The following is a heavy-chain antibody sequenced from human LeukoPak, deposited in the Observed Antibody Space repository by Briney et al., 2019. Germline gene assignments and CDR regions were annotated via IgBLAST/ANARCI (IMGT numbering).Heavy chain of an antibody. CDR1: GFTVSSSY. V-gene: IGHV3-66*01. D-gene: IGHD6-13*01. CDR2: ISSAGTT. CDR3: ARDLEAANTYYFDY. Sequence: GGSLRLSCAASGFTVSSSYMSWVRQAPGKGLEWVSIISSAGTTYYADSVKGRFTISRGNSKNTVYLQVNSLRDEDTAVYYCARDLEAANTYYFDYWGQGTMVTVSS. J-gene: IGHJ4*02.